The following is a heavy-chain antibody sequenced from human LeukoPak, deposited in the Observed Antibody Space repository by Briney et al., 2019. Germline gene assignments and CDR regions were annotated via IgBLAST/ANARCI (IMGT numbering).Heavy chain of an antibody. Sequence: PSETLSLTCAVYGGSFSGYYWSWIRQPPGKGLEWIGEINHSGSTYYNPSLKSRVTISVDRSKNQFSLKLSSVTAADTAVYYCAAGGDGYNYPMDYWGQGTLVTVSS. J-gene: IGHJ4*02. CDR1: GGSFSGYY. CDR3: AAGGDGYNYPMDY. D-gene: IGHD5-24*01. V-gene: IGHV4-34*01. CDR2: INHSGST.